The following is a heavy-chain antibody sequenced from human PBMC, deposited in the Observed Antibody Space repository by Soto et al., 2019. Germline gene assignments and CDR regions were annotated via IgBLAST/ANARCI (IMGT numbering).Heavy chain of an antibody. CDR1: GYTFTSYY. Sequence: ASVKVSCKASGYTFTSYYMHWVRQAPGQGLEWMGIINPSGGSTSYAQKFQGRVTMTRDTSTSTVYMELSSLRSEDTAVYYCAREEIQLWFRDWYFDLWGRGTLVTVSS. J-gene: IGHJ2*01. V-gene: IGHV1-46*01. D-gene: IGHD5-18*01. CDR2: INPSGGST. CDR3: AREEIQLWFRDWYFDL.